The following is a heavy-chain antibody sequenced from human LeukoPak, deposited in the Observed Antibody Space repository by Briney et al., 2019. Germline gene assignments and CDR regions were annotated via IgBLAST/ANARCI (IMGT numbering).Heavy chain of an antibody. CDR2: ISSNGGST. CDR3: AREALGSGWYDDAFDI. Sequence: PGGSLRLSCAASGFTFSSYVMHWVRQAPGKGLEYVSAISSNGGSTYHANSVKGRFTISRDNSKNTLYLQMGSLRAEDMAVYYCAREALGSGWYDDAFDIWGQGTMVTVSS. D-gene: IGHD6-19*01. J-gene: IGHJ3*02. V-gene: IGHV3-64*01. CDR1: GFTFSSYV.